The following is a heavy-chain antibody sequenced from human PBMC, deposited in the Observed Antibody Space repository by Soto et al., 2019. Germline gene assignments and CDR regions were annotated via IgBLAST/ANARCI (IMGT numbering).Heavy chain of an antibody. J-gene: IGHJ4*02. CDR1: GASISGGDYY. CDR3: ASATYDSSTYYLDY. CDR2: IYYTGNT. D-gene: IGHD3-22*01. V-gene: IGHV4-30-4*01. Sequence: QVQLQESGPGLVKPSQTLSLTCTVSGASISGGDYYWTWIRQPPGKGLEWIGSIYYTGNTYSNPSLESPLSISVDPSNHQFALRLTSVTAPDTAIYYCASATYDSSTYYLDYWGQGTLVTVSS.